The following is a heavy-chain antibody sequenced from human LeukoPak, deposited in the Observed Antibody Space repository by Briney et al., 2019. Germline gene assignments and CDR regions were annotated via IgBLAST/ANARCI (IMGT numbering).Heavy chain of an antibody. V-gene: IGHV4-30-2*01. CDR1: GGSFSGYS. J-gene: IGHJ5*02. Sequence: PSETLSLTCAVYGGSFSGYSWSWIRQPPGKGLEWIGYIYHSGSTYYNPSLKSRVTISVDRSKNQFSLKLSSVTAADTAVYYCAAYYYDSSGFWFDPWGQGTLVTVSS. CDR3: AAYYYDSSGFWFDP. D-gene: IGHD3-22*01. CDR2: IYHSGST.